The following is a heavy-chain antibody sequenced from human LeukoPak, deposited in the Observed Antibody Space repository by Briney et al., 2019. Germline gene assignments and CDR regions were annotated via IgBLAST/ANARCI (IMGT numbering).Heavy chain of an antibody. V-gene: IGHV1-18*01. CDR3: ARDLVATGSVGGY. CDR2: ISAYNGNT. Sequence: ASVKVSRKASGYTFTSFGISWVRQAPGQGLEWMGWISAYNGNTNYAQKLQGRVTITTDTSTSTAYMELRSLRCDATAVYYCARDLVATGSVGGYWGQGTLVTVSS. CDR1: GYTFTSFG. J-gene: IGHJ4*02. D-gene: IGHD5-12*01.